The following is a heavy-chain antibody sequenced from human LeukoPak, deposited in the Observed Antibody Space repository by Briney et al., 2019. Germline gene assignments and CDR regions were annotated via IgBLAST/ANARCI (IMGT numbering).Heavy chain of an antibody. D-gene: IGHD2-2*01. CDR1: GFTFSSYG. J-gene: IGHJ2*01. CDR3: AKELGYCSSTSCSRYFDL. Sequence: GGSLRLSCAGSGFTFSSYGMSWVRQAPGKGLEWVSGISGSGGSAYYADSVKGRFTISRDNSKNTLYLQMNSLRAEDTAVYYCAKELGYCSSTSCSRYFDLWGRGTLVTVSS. V-gene: IGHV3-23*01. CDR2: ISGSGGSA.